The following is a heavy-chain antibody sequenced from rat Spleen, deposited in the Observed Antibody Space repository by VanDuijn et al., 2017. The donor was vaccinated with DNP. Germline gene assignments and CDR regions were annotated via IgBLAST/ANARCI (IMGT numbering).Heavy chain of an antibody. CDR2: ITYDGGRS. D-gene: IGHD1-1*01. J-gene: IGHJ3*01. CDR1: GFTFSDYY. Sequence: EVQLVESGGGLVQPGRSLKLSCAASGFTFSDYYMAWVRQVPTKGLELVAYITYDGGRSYYGDSVKGRFTISRDNAESTLSLQMNSLRSEDMATYYCARPMDYYSGGFAYWGQGTLVTVSS. CDR3: ARPMDYYSGGFAY. V-gene: IGHV5-22*01.